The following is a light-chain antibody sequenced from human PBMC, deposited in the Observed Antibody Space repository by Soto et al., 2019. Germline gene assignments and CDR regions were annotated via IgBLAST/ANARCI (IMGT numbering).Light chain of an antibody. CDR3: AAWDDSLDGYV. CDR1: SSNIGRNT. CDR2: SNN. Sequence: QSVLTQPPSASGTPGQSVTVSCYGSSSNIGRNTVNWYQQLPGTAPKLLIYSNNQRPSGVPDRFSGSKSGTSASLAISGLQSEDEADYYCAAWDDSLDGYVFGTGTKRTVL. V-gene: IGLV1-44*01. J-gene: IGLJ1*01.